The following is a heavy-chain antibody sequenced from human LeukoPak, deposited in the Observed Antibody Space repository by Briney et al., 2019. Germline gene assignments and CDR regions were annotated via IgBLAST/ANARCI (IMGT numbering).Heavy chain of an antibody. Sequence: SETLSLTCTVSGGSISSSSYYWGWIRQPPGKGLEWIGSIYYSGSTYYNPSLKSRVTISVDTSKNQFSLKLSSVTAADTAVYYCARGGPNWGRSDFDYWGQGTLVTVSS. J-gene: IGHJ4*02. V-gene: IGHV4-39*07. CDR2: IYYSGST. CDR1: GGSISSSSYY. D-gene: IGHD7-27*01. CDR3: ARGGPNWGRSDFDY.